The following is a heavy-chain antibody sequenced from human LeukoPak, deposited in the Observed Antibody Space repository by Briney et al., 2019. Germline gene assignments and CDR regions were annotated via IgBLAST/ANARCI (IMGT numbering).Heavy chain of an antibody. CDR2: ISGDGGRT. CDR3: AKDSLRDYFDY. D-gene: IGHD4-17*01. V-gene: IGHV3-43*02. Sequence: GGSMRLSCAASGFTFADYAMHWVRQAPGKVLEWVSLISGDGGRTYYADSVKGRFTISRDNSKNSLYLQMNSLRTEDTALYYCAKDSLRDYFDYWGQGTLVTVSS. J-gene: IGHJ4*02. CDR1: GFTFADYA.